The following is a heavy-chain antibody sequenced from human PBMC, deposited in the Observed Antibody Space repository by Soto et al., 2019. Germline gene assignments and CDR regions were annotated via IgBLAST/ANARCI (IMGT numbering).Heavy chain of an antibody. CDR1: GFTFSSYG. J-gene: IGHJ4*02. CDR2: IWYDGSNK. Sequence: PGGSLRLSCAASGFTFSSYGMHWVRQAPGKGLEWVAVIWYDGSNKYYADSVKGRFTISRDNSKNTLYLQMNSLRAEDTAVYYCARDYSTSGVWYFFDYWGQGPLVTVSS. D-gene: IGHD2-8*01. V-gene: IGHV3-33*01. CDR3: ARDYSTSGVWYFFDY.